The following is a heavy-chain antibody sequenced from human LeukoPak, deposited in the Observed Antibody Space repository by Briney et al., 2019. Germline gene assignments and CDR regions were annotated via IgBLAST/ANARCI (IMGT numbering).Heavy chain of an antibody. CDR2: ISSSDNTI. CDR3: ARVMGSYATDY. V-gene: IGHV3-11*04. D-gene: IGHD3-16*01. J-gene: IGHJ4*02. CDR1: GFTFSDYY. Sequence: GGSLRLSCAASGFTFSDYYMSWIRQAPGKGLDWVSYISSSDNTIFYADSVKGRFTMSRDNAKNSLYLQMNSLRAEDTAVYYCARVMGSYATDYWGQGTLVTVSS.